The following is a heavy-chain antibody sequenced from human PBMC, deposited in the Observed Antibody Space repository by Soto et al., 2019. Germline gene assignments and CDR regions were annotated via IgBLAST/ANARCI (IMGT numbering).Heavy chain of an antibody. Sequence: GGSLRLSCAASGFTFSSYTMSWVRLAPGKGLEWVSAISGSGDSTYYADSVKGRFTISRDNSKNTLYLQINSLRAEDTAVYYCSRDDSDWFFNWGRGTLVTVSS. CDR1: GFTFSSYT. CDR2: ISGSGDST. V-gene: IGHV3-23*01. J-gene: IGHJ4*02. D-gene: IGHD3-9*01. CDR3: SRDDSDWFFN.